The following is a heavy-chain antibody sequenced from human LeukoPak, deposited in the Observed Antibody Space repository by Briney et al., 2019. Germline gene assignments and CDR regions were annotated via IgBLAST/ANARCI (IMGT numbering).Heavy chain of an antibody. Sequence: SETLSLTCTVSGGSISGYYWSWIRQPPGKGLEWIGYISYSGSTNYNPSLKSRVTISVDTSKSQFSLKLSSVTAADTAVYYCARGGTAFDYWGQGTLVTVSS. CDR2: ISYSGST. CDR3: ARGGTAFDY. CDR1: GGSISGYY. D-gene: IGHD1-1*01. V-gene: IGHV4-59*01. J-gene: IGHJ4*02.